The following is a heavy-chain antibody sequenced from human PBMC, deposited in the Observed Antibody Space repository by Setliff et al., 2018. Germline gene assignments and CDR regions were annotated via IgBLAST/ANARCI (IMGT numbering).Heavy chain of an antibody. CDR3: VRDLHWGFDY. J-gene: IGHJ4*02. V-gene: IGHV3-30*02. CDR1: GFTFRGFA. CDR2: IRHDESDI. D-gene: IGHD7-27*01. Sequence: GGSLRLSCAASGFTFRGFAMHWVRQAPGKGLEWVAFIRHDESDIYYTNSVKGRFTVSRDNSKNTLYLQMNSLRAEDTAVYYCVRDLHWGFDYWGLGTLVTVSS.